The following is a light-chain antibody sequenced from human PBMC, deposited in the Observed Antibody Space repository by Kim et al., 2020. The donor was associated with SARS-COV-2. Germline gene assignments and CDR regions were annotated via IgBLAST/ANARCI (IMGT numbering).Light chain of an antibody. V-gene: IGLV1-47*01. J-gene: IGLJ2*01. Sequence: ELTQPPSASGTPGQRVTISCSGSSSNIGSDYVYWYQQLPGTAPKLLIYRNNQRPSGVPDRFSGSKFGTSASLAISGLRSEDEADYYCASWDDGLVFGG. CDR1: SSNIGSDY. CDR3: ASWDDGLV. CDR2: RNN.